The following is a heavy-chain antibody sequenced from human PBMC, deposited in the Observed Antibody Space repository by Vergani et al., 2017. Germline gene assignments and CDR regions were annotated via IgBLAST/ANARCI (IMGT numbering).Heavy chain of an antibody. CDR1: GGSISSYY. D-gene: IGHD4-17*01. Sequence: QVQLQESGPGLVKPSETLSLTCTVSGGSISSYYWSWIRQPPGKGLEWIGYIYYSGSTNYNPSLKSRVTISVDTSKNQFSLKLSSVTAADTAVYYCARDHLYGKDYWGQGTLVTVSS. J-gene: IGHJ4*02. CDR3: ARDHLYGKDY. CDR2: IYYSGST. V-gene: IGHV4-59*12.